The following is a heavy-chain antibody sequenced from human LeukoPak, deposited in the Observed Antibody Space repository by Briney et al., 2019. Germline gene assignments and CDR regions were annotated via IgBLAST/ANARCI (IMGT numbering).Heavy chain of an antibody. Sequence: ASVKVSCKASGYTFTSYYMHWVRQATGQGLEWMGWMNPNSGNTGYAQKFQGRVTMTRNTSISTAYMELSSLRSDDTAVYYCARDPITIFGVVIVSYYGMDVWGQGTTVTVSS. V-gene: IGHV1-8*02. CDR2: MNPNSGNT. CDR1: GYTFTSYY. J-gene: IGHJ6*02. D-gene: IGHD3-3*01. CDR3: ARDPITIFGVVIVSYYGMDV.